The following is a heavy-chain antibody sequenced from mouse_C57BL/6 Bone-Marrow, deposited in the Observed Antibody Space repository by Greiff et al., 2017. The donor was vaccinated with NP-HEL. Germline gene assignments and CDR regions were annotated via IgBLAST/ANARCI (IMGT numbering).Heavy chain of an antibody. D-gene: IGHD1-1*01. J-gene: IGHJ1*03. Sequence: VKLQQSGPELVKPGASVKISCKASGYAFSSSWMNWVKQRPGKGLEWIGRIYPGDGDTNYNGKFKGKATLTADKSSSTAYMQLSSLTSEDSAVYFCARGGYYYWYFDVWGTGTTVTVSS. CDR2: IYPGDGDT. CDR1: GYAFSSSW. V-gene: IGHV1-82*01. CDR3: ARGGYYYWYFDV.